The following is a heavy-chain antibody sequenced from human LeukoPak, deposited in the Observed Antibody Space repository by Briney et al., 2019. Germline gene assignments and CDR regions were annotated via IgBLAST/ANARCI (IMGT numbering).Heavy chain of an antibody. CDR1: GGSISSGSYY. CDR3: ARVTGYMIEDYFDY. V-gene: IGHV4-61*02. CDR2: IYTTGST. J-gene: IGHJ4*02. Sequence: SQTLSLTCTVSGGSISSGSYYWSWIRQPAGKGLEWIGRIYTTGSTSYNPSLKSRVTISVDTSKNQFSLRLSSVSAADTAVYYCARVTGYMIEDYFDYWGRGTLVTVSS. D-gene: IGHD3-22*01.